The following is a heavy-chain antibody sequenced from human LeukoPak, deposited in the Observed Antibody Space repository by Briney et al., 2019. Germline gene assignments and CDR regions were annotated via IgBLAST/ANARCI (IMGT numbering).Heavy chain of an antibody. D-gene: IGHD3-10*01. V-gene: IGHV1-69*01. J-gene: IGHJ4*02. CDR2: VIPIFGTA. Sequence: SVKVSCKASGGTFSSYAISWVRQAPGQGLEWMGGVIPIFGTANYAQKFQGRVTITADESTSTAYMELSSLRSEDTAVYFCARDGESDTHPTGAFPDYFDHWGQGILVTVSS. CDR1: GGTFSSYA. CDR3: ARDGESDTHPTGAFPDYFDH.